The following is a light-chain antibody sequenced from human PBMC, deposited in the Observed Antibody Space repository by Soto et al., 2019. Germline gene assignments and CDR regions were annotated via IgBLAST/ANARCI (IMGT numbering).Light chain of an antibody. Sequence: QSVLTQPASVSGSPGQSITISCAGTSSDIGGYNYVSWYQQHPGKAPKVMIYEVSNRPSGVSNRFSGSKSGNTASLTISGLQAEDEADYYCSSWDSSLSAYVFGTGTKVT. J-gene: IGLJ1*01. CDR2: EVS. V-gene: IGLV2-14*01. CDR3: SSWDSSLSAYV. CDR1: SSDIGGYNY.